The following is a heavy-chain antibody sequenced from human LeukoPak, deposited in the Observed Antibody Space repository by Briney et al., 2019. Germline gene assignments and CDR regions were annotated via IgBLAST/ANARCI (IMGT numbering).Heavy chain of an antibody. D-gene: IGHD5-24*01. CDR1: GGSISSSSYY. Sequence: SETLSLTCTVSGGSISSSSYYWGWIRQPPGKGLEWIGSIYYSGSTYYNPSLKSRVTISVDTSKNQFSLKLSSVTAADTAVYYCARGSKSRMATILYYYYGMDVWGQGTTVTVSS. V-gene: IGHV4-39*07. CDR3: ARGSKSRMATILYYYYGMDV. J-gene: IGHJ6*02. CDR2: IYYSGST.